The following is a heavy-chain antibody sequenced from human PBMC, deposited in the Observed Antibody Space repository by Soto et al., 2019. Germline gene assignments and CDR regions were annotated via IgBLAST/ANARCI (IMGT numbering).Heavy chain of an antibody. CDR3: AKDLLATTVTFSNSSNWFDP. J-gene: IGHJ5*02. V-gene: IGHV3-23*01. CDR2: ISGSGGST. Sequence: PGGSLRLSCAASGFTFSSYAMSWVRQAPGKGLEWVSAISGSGGSTYYADSVKGRFTISRDNSKNTLYLQMNSLRAEDTAVYYCAKDLLATTVTFSNSSNWFDPWGQGTLVTVSS. D-gene: IGHD4-17*01. CDR1: GFTFSSYA.